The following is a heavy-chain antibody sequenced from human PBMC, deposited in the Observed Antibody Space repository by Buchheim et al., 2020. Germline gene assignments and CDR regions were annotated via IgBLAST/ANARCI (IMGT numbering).Heavy chain of an antibody. CDR3: ARVKYDFWSGYYTPEYYYYGMDV. Sequence: QVQLVQSGAEVKKPGASVKVSCKASGNTFTSYYMHWVRQAPGQGLEWMGIINPSGGSTSYAQKFQGRVTMTRDTSTSTVYMELSSLRSEDTAVYYCARVKYDFWSGYYTPEYYYYGMDVWGQGTT. D-gene: IGHD3-3*01. V-gene: IGHV1-46*01. CDR1: GNTFTSYY. J-gene: IGHJ6*02. CDR2: INPSGGST.